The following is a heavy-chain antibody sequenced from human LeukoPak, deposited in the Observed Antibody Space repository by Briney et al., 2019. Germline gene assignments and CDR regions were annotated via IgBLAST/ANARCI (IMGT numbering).Heavy chain of an antibody. CDR2: IYYSGST. CDR1: GGSISSGDYY. D-gene: IGHD3-22*01. J-gene: IGHJ5*02. V-gene: IGHV4-30-4*01. Sequence: ESSQTLSLTCTVSGGSISSGDYYWSWIRQPPGKGLEWIGHIYYSGSTYYNPSLKSRVTISVDTSKNQFSLKLSSVTAADTAVYYCARIIYDSSGYYYSWFDPWGQGTLVTVSS. CDR3: ARIIYDSSGYYYSWFDP.